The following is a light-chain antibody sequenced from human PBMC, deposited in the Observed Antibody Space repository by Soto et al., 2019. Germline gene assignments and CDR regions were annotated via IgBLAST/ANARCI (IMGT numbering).Light chain of an antibody. CDR2: DVS. CDR1: SSDVGGYNY. J-gene: IGLJ2*01. V-gene: IGLV2-11*01. CDR3: CSFAGSYTFVV. Sequence: QSALTQPRSVSGSPGQSVTISCNATSSDVGGYNYVSWYQQHPGKAPKLMIYDVSKRPSGVPDRFSGSKSGNTASLTISGLQAQDEADYDCCSFAGSYTFVVFGGGTKLTVL.